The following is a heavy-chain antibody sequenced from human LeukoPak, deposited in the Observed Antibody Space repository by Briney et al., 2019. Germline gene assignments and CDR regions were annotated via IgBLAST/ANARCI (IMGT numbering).Heavy chain of an antibody. CDR2: ISAYNGNT. Sequence: ASVKVSCKASGYTFTSYGISWVRQAPRHGLEWMGWISAYNGNTNYAQKFQGRVTMTTDTSTSTAYMELRSLRSDDTAVYYCARDGTFKFKQQLVPFFDYWGQGTLVTVSS. V-gene: IGHV1-18*01. D-gene: IGHD6-13*01. CDR3: ARDGTFKFKQQLVPFFDY. J-gene: IGHJ4*02. CDR1: GYTFTSYG.